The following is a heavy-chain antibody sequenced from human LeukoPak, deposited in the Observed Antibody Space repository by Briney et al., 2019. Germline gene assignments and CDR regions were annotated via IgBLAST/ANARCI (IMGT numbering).Heavy chain of an antibody. V-gene: IGHV1-18*01. J-gene: IGHJ3*02. CDR2: ISAYNGNT. Sequence: ASVKVSCKASGYTFTSYGISWVRQAPGQGLEWMGWISAYNGNTNYAQKLQGRVTMTTDTSTSTAYMELRSLRSDDTAVYYCARDRSIMITFGGVIVRSPDAFDIWGQGTMVTVSS. CDR3: ARDRSIMITFGGVIVRSPDAFDI. D-gene: IGHD3-16*02. CDR1: GYTFTSYG.